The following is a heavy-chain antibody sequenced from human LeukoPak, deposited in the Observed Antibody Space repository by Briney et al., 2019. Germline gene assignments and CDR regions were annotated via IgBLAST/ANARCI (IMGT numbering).Heavy chain of an antibody. V-gene: IGHV1-24*01. CDR2: VDPEDGET. J-gene: IGHJ4*02. CDR1: GCTLTELS. CDR3: ATDPHDYSSWGAGGY. Sequence: GASVKVSCKVSGCTLTELSMHWVRQAPGKGLEWTGGVDPEDGETIYAQKFQGRVTMTEDTSTDTAYMELSSLRSEDTAVYYCATDPHDYSSWGAGGYWGQGTLVTVSS. D-gene: IGHD4-11*01.